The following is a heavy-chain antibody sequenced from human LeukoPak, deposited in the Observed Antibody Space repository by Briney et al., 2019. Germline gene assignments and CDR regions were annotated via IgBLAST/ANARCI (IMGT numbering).Heavy chain of an antibody. CDR3: ARGGQYCYDTLVSMGV. CDR2: IYYSGST. V-gene: IGHV4-59*01. J-gene: IGHJ6*03. Sequence: PSETLSPTRTVPGGSISSYYWSWIRQPPGKGLEWIGYIYYSGSTNYTPSLKSRVTISVDTSKNQFSLKLSSVTAADTAVYYCARGGQYCYDTLVSMGVWGKGTPVTVSS. D-gene: IGHD3-22*01. CDR1: GGSISSYY.